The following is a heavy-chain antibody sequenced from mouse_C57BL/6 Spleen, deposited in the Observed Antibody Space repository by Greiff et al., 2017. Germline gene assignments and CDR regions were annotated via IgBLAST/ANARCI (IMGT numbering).Heavy chain of an antibody. CDR1: GYTFTSYW. CDR2: IDPSDSET. V-gene: IGHV1-52*01. D-gene: IGHD2-5*01. Sequence: VQLQQSGAELVRPGSSVKLSCKASGYTFTSYWMHWVKQRPIQGLEWIGNIDPSDSETHYNQKFKDKATLTVDKSSSTAYMQLSSLTSEDSAVYYCARFSYYSNYGYFDYWGQGTTLTVSS. J-gene: IGHJ2*01. CDR3: ARFSYYSNYGYFDY.